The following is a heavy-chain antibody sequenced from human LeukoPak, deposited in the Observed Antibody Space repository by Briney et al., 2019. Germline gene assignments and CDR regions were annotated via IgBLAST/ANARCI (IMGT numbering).Heavy chain of an antibody. V-gene: IGHV1-24*01. CDR3: ATAPLRWLQFHGRGGNYYYHGMDV. CDR2: FDPEDGET. J-gene: IGHJ6*02. Sequence: ASVKVSCKVSGYTLTELSMHWVRQAPGKGLEWMGGFDPEDGETIYAQKFQGRVTMTEDTSTDTAYMELSSLRSEDTAVYYCATAPLRWLQFHGRGGNYYYHGMDVWGQGTTVTVSS. CDR1: GYTLTELS. D-gene: IGHD5-24*01.